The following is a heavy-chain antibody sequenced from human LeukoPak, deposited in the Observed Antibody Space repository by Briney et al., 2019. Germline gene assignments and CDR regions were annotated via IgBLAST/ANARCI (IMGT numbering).Heavy chain of an antibody. V-gene: IGHV3-30*02. Sequence: GGSLRLSCVASGFSFSAYGMHWVRQAPGKGLQWVSFIRYDGSNKYYADSVKGRFTISRDNAKNSLYLQMNSPRAEDTAVYYCASFNRYYYDSSGYAFDYWGQGTLVTVSS. J-gene: IGHJ4*02. CDR2: IRYDGSNK. D-gene: IGHD3-22*01. CDR3: ASFNRYYYDSSGYAFDY. CDR1: GFSFSAYG.